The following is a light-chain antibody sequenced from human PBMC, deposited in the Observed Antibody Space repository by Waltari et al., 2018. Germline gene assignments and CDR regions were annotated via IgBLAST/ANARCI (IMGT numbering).Light chain of an antibody. CDR1: QSVSSY. CDR2: DAS. CDR3: QQRSNWPPT. V-gene: IGKV3-11*01. J-gene: IGKJ5*01. Sequence: EIVLTQSPATLSLSPGERATLSCRASQSVSSYLAWYQQKPGQAPRLLIYDASNRAPGIPARPSGSGSGTDFTLTISSLEPEDFAVYYCQQRSNWPPTFGQGTRLEIK.